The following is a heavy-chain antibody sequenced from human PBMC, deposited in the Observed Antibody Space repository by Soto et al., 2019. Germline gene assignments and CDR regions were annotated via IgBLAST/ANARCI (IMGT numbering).Heavy chain of an antibody. CDR2: IRTKTDGGTT. CDR1: GFTFSNAW. CDR3: MTPRWVIDY. J-gene: IGHJ4*02. D-gene: IGHD3-22*01. Sequence: EVQLVESGGDLVKPGGSIRLSCVVSGFTFSNAWMNWVRQTPGKGLEWVGRIRTKTDGGTTEYAAPVKGRFTISRDDSKNTLYLQMNSLKTEDTAVYYCMTPRWVIDYWGQGTLVTVSS. V-gene: IGHV3-15*07.